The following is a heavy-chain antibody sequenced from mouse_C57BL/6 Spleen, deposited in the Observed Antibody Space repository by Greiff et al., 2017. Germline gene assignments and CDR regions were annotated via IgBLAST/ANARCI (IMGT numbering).Heavy chain of an antibody. J-gene: IGHJ1*03. CDR2: IYPGGGYT. D-gene: IGHD5-1*01. CDR1: GYTFTNYW. Sequence: QVQLQQSGAELVRPGTSVKMSCKASGYTFTNYWIGWAKQRPGHGLEWIGDIYPGGGYTNYNEKFKGKATLTADKSSSTAYMQFSSLTSEDSAIYYCARLGSNSYFGVWGTGTTVTVSS. V-gene: IGHV1-63*01. CDR3: ARLGSNSYFGV.